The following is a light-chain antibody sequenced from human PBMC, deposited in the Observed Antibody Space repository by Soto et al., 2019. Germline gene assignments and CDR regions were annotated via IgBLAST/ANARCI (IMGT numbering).Light chain of an antibody. J-gene: IGLJ1*01. CDR1: SSNIGINS. CDR2: EVN. V-gene: IGLV2-14*01. CDR3: SSYTSSSTLYV. Sequence: QSVLTQPPSASGTPEERVTISCSGGSSNIGINSVTWYQHLPGTAPKLMIYEVNNRPSGVSNRFSGSKSGNTASLTISGLQAEDEADYYCSSYTSSSTLYVFGTGTKVTVL.